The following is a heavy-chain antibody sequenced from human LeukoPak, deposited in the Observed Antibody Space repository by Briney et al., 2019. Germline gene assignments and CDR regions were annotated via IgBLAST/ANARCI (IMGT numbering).Heavy chain of an antibody. D-gene: IGHD6-13*01. Sequence: SVKVSFKTSGGTFSSYAISWVRQAPGQGLEWMGRIIPILGIANYAQKFQGRVTITADKSTSTAYMELSSLRSEDTAVYYCARGAYSSSWYDYYYYGMDVWGQGTTVTVSS. J-gene: IGHJ6*02. V-gene: IGHV1-69*04. CDR2: IIPILGIA. CDR1: GGTFSSYA. CDR3: ARGAYSSSWYDYYYYGMDV.